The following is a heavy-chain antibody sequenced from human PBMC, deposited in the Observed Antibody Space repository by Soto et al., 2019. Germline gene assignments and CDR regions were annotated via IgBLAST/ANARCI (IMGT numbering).Heavy chain of an antibody. CDR1: CGSISSGDYY. CDR3: ARVRTPPSPVFVI. Sequence: QVQLQESGPGLVKPSQTPALTCTVSCGSISSGDYYWRWIRQPPGKALEWIGYICYIGSSYYNPSLPRRVTISVDRCKKALSVTLSSVTVADMVVYYCARVRTPPSPVFVIWGQEPIVTASS. CDR2: ICYIGSS. V-gene: IGHV4-30-4*01. D-gene: IGHD6-6*01. J-gene: IGHJ3*02.